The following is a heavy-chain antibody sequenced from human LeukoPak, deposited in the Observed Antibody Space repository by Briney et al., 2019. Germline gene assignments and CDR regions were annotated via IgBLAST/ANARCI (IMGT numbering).Heavy chain of an antibody. CDR1: GGSFSGYY. Sequence: SETLSLTCAVYGGSFSGYYWSWIRQPPGKGLEWIGEINHSGSTNYNPSLKSRVTISVDTSKNQFSLKLSSVTAADTAVYYCARDRHYSGIDNDYWGQGTLVIVSS. V-gene: IGHV4-34*01. CDR2: INHSGST. D-gene: IGHD6-19*01. CDR3: ARDRHYSGIDNDY. J-gene: IGHJ4*02.